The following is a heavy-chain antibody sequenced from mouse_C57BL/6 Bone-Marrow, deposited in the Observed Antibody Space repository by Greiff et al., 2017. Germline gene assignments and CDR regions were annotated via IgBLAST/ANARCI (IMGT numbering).Heavy chain of an antibody. CDR2: IDPSDSYT. D-gene: IGHD2-10*01. J-gene: IGHJ3*01. CDR3: ARESYYEFAY. CDR1: GYTFTSYW. V-gene: IGHV1-69*01. Sequence: VQLQQPGAELVMPGASVKLSCKASGYTFTSYWMHWVKQRPGQGLEWIAEIDPSDSYTNYNQKFKGKSTLTVDKSSSTAYMQLSSLTSEDSAVYYCARESYYEFAYWGQGTLVTVSA.